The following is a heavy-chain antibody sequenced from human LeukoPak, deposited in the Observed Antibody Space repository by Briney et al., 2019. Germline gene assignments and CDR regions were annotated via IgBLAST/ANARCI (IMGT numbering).Heavy chain of an antibody. CDR2: VLYYGSHK. Sequence: PGGSLRLSCAASGFTFTRYTMHWVRQAPGKGLEWVAVVLYYGSHKYYADSVKGRFTLSRDNSKNKLSLQVNTLRADDTAVYYCVRDNYGGILDFWGQGTLVTVSS. CDR1: GFTFTRYT. CDR3: VRDNYGGILDF. V-gene: IGHV3-30*04. J-gene: IGHJ4*02. D-gene: IGHD2-21*01.